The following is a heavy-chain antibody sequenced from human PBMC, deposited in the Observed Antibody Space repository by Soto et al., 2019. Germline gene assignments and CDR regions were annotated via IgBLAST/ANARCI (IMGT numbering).Heavy chain of an antibody. J-gene: IGHJ6*02. CDR1: GYTFTKYG. D-gene: IGHD2-2*01. CDR2: IGVYNGKT. V-gene: IGHV1-18*04. CDR3: SRARYCTSPSCYGMDI. Sequence: QEQLVQSGGEVKKPGASVRVSFKASGYTFTKYGITWVRQAPGQGLEWMGWIGVYNGKTNYARKLQGRVIMTADTSASTAYMELRSLRSDDTAVYYCSRARYCTSPSCYGMDIWGQGTTVSVSS.